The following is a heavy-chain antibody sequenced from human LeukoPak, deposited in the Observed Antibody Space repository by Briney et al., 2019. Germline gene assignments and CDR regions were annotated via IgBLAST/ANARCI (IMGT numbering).Heavy chain of an antibody. CDR2: ISSGSTYI. Sequence: GGSLRLSCTASGFTFSSYSMNWVRQAPGKGLEWVSSISSGSTYIYYADSVKGRFTISRDNAKNTLYVQMNSLRAEDTAVYYCARLYGGYGDYYFDYWGQGTLVTVSS. J-gene: IGHJ4*02. CDR3: ARLYGGYGDYYFDY. D-gene: IGHD4-17*01. CDR1: GFTFSSYS. V-gene: IGHV3-21*01.